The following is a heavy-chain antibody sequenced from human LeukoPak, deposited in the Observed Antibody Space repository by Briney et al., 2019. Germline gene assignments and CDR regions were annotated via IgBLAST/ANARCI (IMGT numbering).Heavy chain of an antibody. CDR3: AKDGKIISRYYYYYMDV. D-gene: IGHD1-1*01. CDR2: ISYDGSNK. J-gene: IGHJ6*03. CDR1: GFTFSSYG. V-gene: IGHV3-30*18. Sequence: GGSLRLSCAASGFTFSSYGMHWVRQAPGKGLEWVAVISYDGSNKYYADSVKGRFTISRDNSKNTLYLQMNSLRAEDTAVYYCAKDGKIISRYYYYYMDVWGKGTTVTVSS.